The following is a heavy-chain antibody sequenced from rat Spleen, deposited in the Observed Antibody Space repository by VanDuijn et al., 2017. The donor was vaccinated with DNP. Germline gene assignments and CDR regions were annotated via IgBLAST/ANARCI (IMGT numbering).Heavy chain of an antibody. D-gene: IGHD1-11*01. V-gene: IGHV4-2*01. CDR2: INKDSSTI. J-gene: IGHJ4*01. CDR3: AASARVEDYVMDA. CDR1: GFIFFDYW. Sequence: EVKLVESGGGLVQPGRSLKLSCAASGFIFFDYWMGWVRQAPGKGLEWIGEINKDSSTINYSPSLRDKFTISRDNSKNTLYLEMNSLRSEDTAMYYCAASARVEDYVMDAWGQGASVTVSS.